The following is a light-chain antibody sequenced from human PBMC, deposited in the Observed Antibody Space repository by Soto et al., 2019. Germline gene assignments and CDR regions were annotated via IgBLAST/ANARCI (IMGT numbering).Light chain of an antibody. CDR1: SSDVGGYKY. V-gene: IGLV2-14*01. CDR2: DVS. J-gene: IGLJ1*01. CDR3: SSYTSSSTRV. Sequence: QSLLPQPASLSESPGQSITISCPGTSSDVGGYKYVSWYQQHPGEAPKLMIYDVSNRPSGVSNRFSGSKSGNTASLTISGLQAEDEADYYCSSYTSSSTRVFGTGTRSPS.